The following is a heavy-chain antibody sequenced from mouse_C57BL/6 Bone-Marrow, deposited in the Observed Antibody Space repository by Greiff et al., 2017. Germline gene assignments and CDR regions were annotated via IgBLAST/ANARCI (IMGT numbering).Heavy chain of an antibody. D-gene: IGHD1-1*01. CDR2: IDPETGGT. V-gene: IGHV1-15*01. CDR1: GYTFTDYE. J-gene: IGHJ1*03. Sequence: VKLMESGAELVRPGASVTLSCKASGYTFTDYEMHWVKQTPVHGLEWIGAIDPETGGTAYNQKFKGKAILTADKSSSTAYMELRSLTSEDSAVYYCTRSMVVAHWYFDVWGTGTTVTVSS. CDR3: TRSMVVAHWYFDV.